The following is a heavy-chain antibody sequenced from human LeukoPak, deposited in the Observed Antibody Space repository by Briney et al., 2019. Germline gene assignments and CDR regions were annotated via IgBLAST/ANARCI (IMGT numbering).Heavy chain of an antibody. CDR2: IIPIFGTA. V-gene: IGHV1-69*05. Sequence: SVKVSCKASGGTFSSYAISWVRQAPGQGLEWMGRIIPIFGTANYAQKFHGRVTITTDESTSTAYMELSSLRSEDTAVYYCARASDPLVPPGVWGKGTTVTVSS. CDR3: ARASDPLVPPGV. CDR1: GGTFSSYA. J-gene: IGHJ6*04. D-gene: IGHD1-26*01.